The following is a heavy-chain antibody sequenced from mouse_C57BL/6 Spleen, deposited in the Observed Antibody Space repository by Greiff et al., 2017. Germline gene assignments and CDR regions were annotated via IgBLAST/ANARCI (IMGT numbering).Heavy chain of an antibody. CDR3: ARQKGTSYYAMDY. J-gene: IGHJ4*01. Sequence: EVKLVESGGGLVQPGGSLKLSCAASGFTFSDYYMYWVRQTPEKRLEWVAYISNGGGSTYYPDTVKGRFTISRDNAKNTLYLQMSRLKSEDTAMYYCARQKGTSYYAMDYWGQGTSVTVSS. CDR1: GFTFSDYY. V-gene: IGHV5-12*01. CDR2: ISNGGGST.